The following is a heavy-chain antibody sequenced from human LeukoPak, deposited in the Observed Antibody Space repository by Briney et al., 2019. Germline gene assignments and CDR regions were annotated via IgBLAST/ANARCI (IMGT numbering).Heavy chain of an antibody. CDR2: LSGGGSTT. CDR1: GFTVSSNY. V-gene: IGHV3-23*01. D-gene: IGHD1-26*01. Sequence: GGYLRLYCAASGFTVSSNYMSWVRQAPGKGLEWVSALSGGGSTTYYEDSVRGRFSISRDNSGNTLYLQMHSLSAEDTAVYYCAKAFRGYTGSYFDYWGQGTLVTVSS. J-gene: IGHJ4*02. CDR3: AKAFRGYTGSYFDY.